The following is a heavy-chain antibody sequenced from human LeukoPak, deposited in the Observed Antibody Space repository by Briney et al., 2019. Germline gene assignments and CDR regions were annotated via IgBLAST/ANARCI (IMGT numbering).Heavy chain of an antibody. V-gene: IGHV1-69*04. CDR3: ARKADGDYSNFDY. D-gene: IGHD4-17*01. Sequence: SVKVSCKASGGTFSSYAISWVRQAPGQGLEWMGRIIPILGIANYAQKFQGRVTITADKSTGTAYMELSSLRSEDTAVYYCARKADGDYSNFDYWGQGTLVTVSS. CDR1: GGTFSSYA. CDR2: IIPILGIA. J-gene: IGHJ4*02.